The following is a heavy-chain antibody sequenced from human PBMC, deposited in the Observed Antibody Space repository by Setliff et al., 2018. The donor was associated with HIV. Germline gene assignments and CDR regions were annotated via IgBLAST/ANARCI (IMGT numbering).Heavy chain of an antibody. CDR2: IYSIGST. V-gene: IGHV4-59*11. CDR1: GVSISSHY. Sequence: PSETLSLTCTVSGVSISSHYRGWIRQPPGKGLEWIGSIYSIGSTNHNPSLKSRVTISVDTSKNQFSLKLSAVTAADTAVYYGARDPGGLYCRSTSCQGGCFDPWGQGTLVTVSS. D-gene: IGHD2-2*01. CDR3: ARDPGGLYCRSTSCQGGCFDP. J-gene: IGHJ5*02.